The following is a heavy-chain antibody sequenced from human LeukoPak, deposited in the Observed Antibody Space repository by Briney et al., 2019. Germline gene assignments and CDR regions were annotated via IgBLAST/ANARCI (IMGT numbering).Heavy chain of an antibody. CDR2: VYYSGTT. Sequence: SETLSLTCSVSGGSISSSGYYWGWIRQPPGKGLEWIGSVYYSGTTYYNPSLKSRVTISVDTSKSQFSLRLSSVTAADTAVYYCAGEYSSSRYGYWGQGTLVSVSS. J-gene: IGHJ4*02. V-gene: IGHV4-39*07. D-gene: IGHD2-2*01. CDR3: AGEYSSSRYGY. CDR1: GGSISSSGYY.